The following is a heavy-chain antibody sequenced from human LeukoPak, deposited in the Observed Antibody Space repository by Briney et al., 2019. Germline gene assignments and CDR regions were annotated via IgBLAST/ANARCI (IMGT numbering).Heavy chain of an antibody. J-gene: IGHJ4*02. CDR1: GFTFSTYG. V-gene: IGHV3-23*01. CDR2: ISGSGTRT. CDR3: AKDADISVELVVITSFDS. D-gene: IGHD3-22*01. Sequence: PGGSLRLSCAASGFTFSTYGMNWVRQTPGKGLEWVSAISGSGTRTYRANSVKGRFTISRDNSKNMLYLQMNSLRAEDTGLYYCAKDADISVELVVITSFDSWGQGTLVTVSS.